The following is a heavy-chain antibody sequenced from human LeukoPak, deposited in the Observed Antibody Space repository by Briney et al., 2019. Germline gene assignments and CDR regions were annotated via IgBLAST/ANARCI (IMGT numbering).Heavy chain of an antibody. Sequence: SETLSLTCAVYGGSFSGYYWSWIRQPPGKGLEWIGEINHSGSTNYNPSLKSRVTISVDTSKNQFSLKLSSVTAADTAVYYCARSLRFLEWLSQGGAFDIWGQGTMVTVSS. D-gene: IGHD3-3*01. CDR3: ARSLRFLEWLSQGGAFDI. CDR1: GGSFSGYY. CDR2: INHSGST. J-gene: IGHJ3*02. V-gene: IGHV4-34*01.